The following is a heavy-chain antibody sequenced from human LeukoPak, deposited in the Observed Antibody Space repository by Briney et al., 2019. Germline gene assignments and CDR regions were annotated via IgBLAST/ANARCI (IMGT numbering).Heavy chain of an antibody. Sequence: SETLSLTCTVSGFSISNDYYWTWLRQPPGKGLEWIGGIYHSGTTYYNPSLRGRVSISLDTSKTQFSLKLSSVTAADTAVYYCARGKAYSGSYYGIFDYWGQGTLVTVSS. J-gene: IGHJ4*02. CDR2: IYHSGTT. CDR1: GFSISNDYY. D-gene: IGHD1-26*01. CDR3: ARGKAYSGSYYGIFDY. V-gene: IGHV4-38-2*02.